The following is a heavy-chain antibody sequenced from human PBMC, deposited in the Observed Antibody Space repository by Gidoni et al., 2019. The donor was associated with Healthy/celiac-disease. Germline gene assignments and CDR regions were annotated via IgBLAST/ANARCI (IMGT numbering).Heavy chain of an antibody. CDR1: GLRFDDYA. J-gene: IGHJ6*02. V-gene: IGHV3-9*01. CDR3: VKSRGPYYHYYGVDV. Sequence: VQLVESGGGLVQPGRSLRLSCAGSGLRFDDYAMHWVRQGPGKGLGWVSGIDWDSGSIDYADSAKGRFTISRDNAKNSLFLQMNSLRVEDTALYYCVKSRGPYYHYYGVDVWGPGTTVTVSS. CDR2: IDWDSGSI.